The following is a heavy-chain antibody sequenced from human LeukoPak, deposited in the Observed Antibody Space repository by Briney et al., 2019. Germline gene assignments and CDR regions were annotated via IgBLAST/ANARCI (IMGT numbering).Heavy chain of an antibody. CDR2: INHSGST. J-gene: IGHJ6*03. CDR3: ASFYCSGGSCYQYYSYYYMDV. Sequence: SETLSLTCGVSGGSFSGYYWNWIRQPPGKGLEWIGEINHSGSTNYNPSLKSRVTISVDTSQKQFSLRLSSVTAADTAVYYCASFYCSGGSCYQYYSYYYMDVWGKGTTVTISS. D-gene: IGHD2-15*01. CDR1: GGSFSGYY. V-gene: IGHV4-34*01.